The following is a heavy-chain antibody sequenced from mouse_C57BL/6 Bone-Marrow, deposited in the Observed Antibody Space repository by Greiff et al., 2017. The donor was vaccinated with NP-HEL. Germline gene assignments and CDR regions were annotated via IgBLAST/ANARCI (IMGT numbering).Heavy chain of an antibody. V-gene: IGHV5-4*01. CDR1: GFTFSSYA. Sequence: EVRLVESGGGLVKPGGSLKLSCAASGFTFSSYAMSWVRQTPEKRLEWVATISDGGSYTYYPDNVKGRFTISRDNAKNNLYLHMSHLRSEDTAVYYCAREDGYYDYSMADCGQAASVTAST. D-gene: IGHD2-3*01. J-gene: IGHJ4*01. CDR3: AREDGYYDYSMAD. CDR2: ISDGGSYT.